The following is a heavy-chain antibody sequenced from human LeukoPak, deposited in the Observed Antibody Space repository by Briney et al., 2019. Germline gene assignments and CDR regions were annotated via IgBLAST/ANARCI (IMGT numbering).Heavy chain of an antibody. J-gene: IGHJ6*03. CDR2: IYYTGNT. V-gene: IGHV4-59*08. Sequence: SETLSLTCTVSGGSISNYYWNWIRQPPGKGLEWIGYIYYTGNTNYNPSLKSRVTISVDTSKNQFSLKLSSVTAADTAVYYCARQRRYSSSKYYYYMDVWGKGTTVTISS. CDR3: ARQRRYSSSKYYYYMDV. D-gene: IGHD6-13*01. CDR1: GGSISNYY.